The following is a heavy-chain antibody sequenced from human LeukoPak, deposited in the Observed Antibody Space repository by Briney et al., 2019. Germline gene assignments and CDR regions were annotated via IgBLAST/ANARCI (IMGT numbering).Heavy chain of an antibody. CDR2: IWYDGSNK. D-gene: IGHD6-19*01. V-gene: IGHV3-33*01. Sequence: PGGSLRLSCAASGFTFSSYGMHWVRQAPGKGLEWVAVIWYDGSNKYYADSVKGRFTISRDNSKNTLYLQMNSLRAEDTAVYYCATQPGYSSGGSECYWGQGTLVTVSS. CDR1: GFTFSSYG. J-gene: IGHJ4*02. CDR3: ATQPGYSSGGSECY.